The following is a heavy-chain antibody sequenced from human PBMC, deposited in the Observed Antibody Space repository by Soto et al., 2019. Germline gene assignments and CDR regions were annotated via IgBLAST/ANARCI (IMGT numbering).Heavy chain of an antibody. D-gene: IGHD6-19*01. V-gene: IGHV1-46*03. CDR1: GYIFSSYY. Sequence: GATVKVSCKASGYIFSSYYMHWVRQTPGQGPEWMGVINPSGGGTSYAQKFQGRVTMTRDTSTSTVYMELSSLRSEDTAVYYCVREFDLSGWSGYFQHWGQGTLVTVSS. CDR3: VREFDLSGWSGYFQH. J-gene: IGHJ1*01. CDR2: INPSGGGT.